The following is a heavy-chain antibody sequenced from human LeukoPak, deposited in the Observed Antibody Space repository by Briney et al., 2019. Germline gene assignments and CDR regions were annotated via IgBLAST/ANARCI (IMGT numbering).Heavy chain of an antibody. V-gene: IGHV3-7*01. CDR1: GFTFSSYW. CDR2: IKQDGSEK. CDR3: ARDWPTYCSGGSCYVDY. D-gene: IGHD2-15*01. J-gene: IGHJ4*02. Sequence: GGSLRLSCAASGFTFSSYWMSRVRQAPGKGLEWVTNIKQDGSEKYYVDSVKGRFTISRDNAKNSLYLQMNSLRAEDTAVYYCARDWPTYCSGGSCYVDYWGQGTLVTVSS.